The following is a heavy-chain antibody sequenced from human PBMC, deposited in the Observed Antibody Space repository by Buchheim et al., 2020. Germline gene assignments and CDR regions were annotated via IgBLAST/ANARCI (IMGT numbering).Heavy chain of an antibody. CDR1: GGSVSSGNYY. CDR3: ARTSIQYHFDS. V-gene: IGHV4-61*01. CDR2: IYYSRST. Sequence: QVQLQESGPGLVKPTETLSVTCTVSGGSVSSGNYYWSWIRQPPGKGLEWIGYIYYSRSTNYSPSLKSRVTISVDTSNDQFSLKLSSVTAADTAVYYCARTSIQYHFDSWGQGTL. D-gene: IGHD4-11*01. J-gene: IGHJ4*02.